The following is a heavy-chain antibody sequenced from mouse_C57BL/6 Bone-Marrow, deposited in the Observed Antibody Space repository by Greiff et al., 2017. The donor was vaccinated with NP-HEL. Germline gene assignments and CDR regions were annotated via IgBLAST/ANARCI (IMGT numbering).Heavy chain of an antibody. Sequence: VQLKESGPELVKPGASVKISCKASGYSFTDYNMNWVKQSNGKSLEWIGVINPNYGTTSYNQKFKSKATLTVDQSSSTAYMQLNSLTSEDSAVYYCARRPAWGYDLHFDYWGQGTTLTVSS. D-gene: IGHD2-2*01. CDR1: GYSFTDYN. CDR3: ARRPAWGYDLHFDY. CDR2: INPNYGTT. J-gene: IGHJ2*01. V-gene: IGHV1-39*01.